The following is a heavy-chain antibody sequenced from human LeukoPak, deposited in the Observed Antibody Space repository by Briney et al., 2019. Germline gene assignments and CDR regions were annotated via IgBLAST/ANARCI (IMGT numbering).Heavy chain of an antibody. V-gene: IGHV4-38-2*02. CDR2: IYHSGST. J-gene: IGHJ4*02. CDR1: GYSISSGYY. CDR3: ARAEYYDSSGYYYGGEVLGFFDY. D-gene: IGHD3-22*01. Sequence: SSETLSLTCTVSGYSISSGYYWGWIRQPPGKGLEWIGSIYHSGSTYYNPSPKSRVTISVDTSKNQFSLKLSSVTAADTAVYYCARAEYYDSSGYYYGGEVLGFFDYWGQGTLVTVSS.